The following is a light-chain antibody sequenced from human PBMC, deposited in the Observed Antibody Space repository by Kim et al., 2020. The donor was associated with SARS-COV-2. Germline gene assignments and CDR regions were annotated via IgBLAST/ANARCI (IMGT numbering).Light chain of an antibody. CDR2: DVT. J-gene: IGLJ3*02. V-gene: IGLV2-11*01. Sequence: QSALTQPRSVSGSPGQSVTISCTGTSSDIGAYNSVSWYQQRPGKAPKVMIYDVTLRPSGVPDRFSGSKSGNTASLTISGLQAEDEADYSCCSFAGSFWVFGGGTKVTVL. CDR3: CSFAGSFWV. CDR1: SSDIGAYNS.